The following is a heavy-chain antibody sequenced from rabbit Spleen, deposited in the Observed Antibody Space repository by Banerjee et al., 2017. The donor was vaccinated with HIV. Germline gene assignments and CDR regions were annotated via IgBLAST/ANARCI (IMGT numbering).Heavy chain of an antibody. CDR3: ARDSGSSFSSYGMDL. Sequence: QSLEESGGDLVKPGASLTLTCTASGVSFSTNYYMCWVRQAPGKGLEWIVCIDSGCSGFTYFASWAKGRFTISKTSSTTVTLQMTSLTAADTATYFCARDSGSSFSSYGMDLWGPGTLVTVS. D-gene: IGHD8-1*01. J-gene: IGHJ6*01. CDR2: IDSGCSGFT. CDR1: GVSFSTNYY. V-gene: IGHV1S40*01.